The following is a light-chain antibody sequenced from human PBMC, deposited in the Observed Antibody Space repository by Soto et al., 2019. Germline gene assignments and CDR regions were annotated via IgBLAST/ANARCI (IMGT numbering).Light chain of an antibody. J-gene: IGKJ2*01. Sequence: EIVLTQSPATQSLSPGERATLSGRASQSVSSYLAWYQQKPGQAPRLLIYDASNRATGIPARFSGSGSGTDFTLTISSLEPEDFAVYYCQQRSNLMYTFGQGTKLEIK. V-gene: IGKV3-11*01. CDR1: QSVSSY. CDR3: QQRSNLMYT. CDR2: DAS.